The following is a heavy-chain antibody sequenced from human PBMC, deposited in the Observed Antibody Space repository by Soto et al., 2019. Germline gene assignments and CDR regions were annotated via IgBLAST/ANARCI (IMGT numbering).Heavy chain of an antibody. J-gene: IGHJ5*02. CDR2: IIPIFGTA. V-gene: IGHV1-69*06. Sequence: QVQLVQSGAEEKKPGSSVKVSCKASGGTFSSYAISWVRQAPGQGLEWMGGIIPIFGTANYAQKFQGRVTIIADKSTSTAYRELSSLRSEDTAVYYCARVANWNYNWFDPWGQGTLVTVSS. CDR3: ARVANWNYNWFDP. CDR1: GGTFSSYA. D-gene: IGHD1-7*01.